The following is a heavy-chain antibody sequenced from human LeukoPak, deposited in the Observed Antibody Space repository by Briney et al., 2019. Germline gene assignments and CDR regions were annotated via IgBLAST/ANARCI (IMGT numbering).Heavy chain of an antibody. CDR1: GYTFTSYY. Sequence: ASVKVSCKASGYTFTSYYMHWVRQAPGQGLEWMGWISAYNGNTNYAQKLQGRVTMTTDTSTSTAYMELRSLRSDDTAVYYCARDLSGSYSPGPYNWFDPWGQGTLVTVSS. CDR3: ARDLSGSYSPGPYNWFDP. J-gene: IGHJ5*02. V-gene: IGHV1-18*04. CDR2: ISAYNGNT. D-gene: IGHD1-26*01.